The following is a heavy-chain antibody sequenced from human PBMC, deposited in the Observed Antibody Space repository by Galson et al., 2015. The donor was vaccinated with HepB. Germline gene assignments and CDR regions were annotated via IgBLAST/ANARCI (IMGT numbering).Heavy chain of an antibody. V-gene: IGHV3-11*05. Sequence: SLRLSCAASGFTFSDYYMSWIRQAPGKGLEWVSYISSSSSYTIYADSVKGRFTISRDNAKNSLYLQMNSLRAEDTAVYYCARDVKMRGGSYGYYYYGMDVWGQGTTVTVSS. CDR1: GFTFSDYY. CDR2: ISSSSSYT. CDR3: ARDVKMRGGSYGYYYYGMDV. J-gene: IGHJ6*02. D-gene: IGHD5-18*01.